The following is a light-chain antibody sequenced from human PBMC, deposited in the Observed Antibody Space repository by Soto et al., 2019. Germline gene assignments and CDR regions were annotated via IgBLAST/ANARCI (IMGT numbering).Light chain of an antibody. CDR1: QSVSSY. V-gene: IGKV3-20*01. J-gene: IGKJ1*01. Sequence: EIVMTQSPTILSVSPGERATLSCRASQSVSSYLAWYQQKPGQAPRLLIYDASNRATGVPARFSGSGSGTDFTLTISRLEPEDFAVFYCHQYGSSPQTFGQGTKVDIK. CDR2: DAS. CDR3: HQYGSSPQT.